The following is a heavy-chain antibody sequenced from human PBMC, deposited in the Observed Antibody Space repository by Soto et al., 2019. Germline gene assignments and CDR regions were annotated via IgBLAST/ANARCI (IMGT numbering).Heavy chain of an antibody. CDR1: GYTFTGYY. D-gene: IGHD6-13*01. CDR2: INPNSGGT. CDR3: ARAYSSSWYVTFDY. J-gene: IGHJ4*02. V-gene: IGHV1-2*02. Sequence: ASVKVSCKASGYTFTGYYMHWVRQAPGQGLEWMGWINPNSGGTNYAQKFQGRVTMTRDTSISTAYMELSRLRSDDTAVYYCARAYSSSWYVTFDYWGQGTLVTVSP.